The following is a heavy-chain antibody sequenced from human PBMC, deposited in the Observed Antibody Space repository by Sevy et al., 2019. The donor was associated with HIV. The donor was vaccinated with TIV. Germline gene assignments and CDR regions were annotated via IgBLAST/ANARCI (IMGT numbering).Heavy chain of an antibody. Sequence: ASVKVSCKASGYTFTSYAMHWVRQAPGQRLEWMGWINAGNGNTKYSQKFQGRVTITRDTSASTAYMELISLRSEDTAVYYCARRKAGYSSYYFDYWGQGTLVTVSS. CDR3: ARRKAGYSSYYFDY. V-gene: IGHV1-3*01. D-gene: IGHD6-19*01. CDR2: INAGNGNT. J-gene: IGHJ4*02. CDR1: GYTFTSYA.